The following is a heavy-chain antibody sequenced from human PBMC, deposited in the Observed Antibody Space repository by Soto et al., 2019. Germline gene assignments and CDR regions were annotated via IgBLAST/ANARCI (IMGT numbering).Heavy chain of an antibody. CDR2: IFHSGDT. J-gene: IGHJ3*01. D-gene: IGHD6-13*01. CDR3: AYSTGWYRHDV. Sequence: VQLQESGPGLVKPSGTLSLTCAVSDDSISNSRWWTWVRESPGKGLEWIGDIFHSGDTNYNPSLKSRVFISVDKSQNQFSLKVSSVTAADTAVYYCAYSTGWYRHDVWGQGTLVTVSS. V-gene: IGHV4-4*02. CDR1: DDSISNSRW.